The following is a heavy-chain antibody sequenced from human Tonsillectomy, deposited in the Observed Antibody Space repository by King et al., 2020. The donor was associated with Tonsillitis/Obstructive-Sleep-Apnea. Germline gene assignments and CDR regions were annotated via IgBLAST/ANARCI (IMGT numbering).Heavy chain of an antibody. D-gene: IGHD2-21*01. CDR3: ARGSPYCGGDGYSYYFDY. CDR1: GFTFSSYE. V-gene: IGHV3-48*03. Sequence: VQLVASGGGLVQPGGSLSLSCAASGFTFSSYEMNWVRQAPGTGLEWVSYISSSGSTIYYADSVKGRFTISRDNAKNSLYLQMNSLRAEDTAVYYCARGSPYCGGDGYSYYFDYGGQGTLVTVSS. CDR2: ISSSGSTI. J-gene: IGHJ4*02.